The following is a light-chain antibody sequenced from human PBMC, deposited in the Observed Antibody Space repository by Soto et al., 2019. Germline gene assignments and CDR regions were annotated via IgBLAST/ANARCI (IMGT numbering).Light chain of an antibody. Sequence: EIVLTQSPGTLSLSPGERATLSCRASLTISDNYLAWYQQRPGQAPRLVLYGASTRPTGIPDRFSGSGSGTEFTLTISRLEPEDFAVYYCHHYSRSPPYTFGQGTKLDIK. V-gene: IGKV3-20*01. CDR1: LTISDNY. CDR2: GAS. J-gene: IGKJ2*01. CDR3: HHYSRSPPYT.